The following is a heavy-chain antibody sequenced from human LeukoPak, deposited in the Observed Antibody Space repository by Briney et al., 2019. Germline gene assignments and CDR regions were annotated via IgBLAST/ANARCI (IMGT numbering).Heavy chain of an antibody. CDR2: IYYSGST. J-gene: IGHJ4*02. CDR1: GGSISSSSYY. D-gene: IGHD4-17*01. CDR3: AREDPLRDFDY. V-gene: IGHV4-39*07. Sequence: SETLSLTCTVSGGSISSSSYYWGWIRQPPGKGLEWIGGIYYSGSTYYNPSLKSRVTISVDTSKNQFSLKLSSVTAADTAVYYCAREDPLRDFDYWGQGTLVTVSS.